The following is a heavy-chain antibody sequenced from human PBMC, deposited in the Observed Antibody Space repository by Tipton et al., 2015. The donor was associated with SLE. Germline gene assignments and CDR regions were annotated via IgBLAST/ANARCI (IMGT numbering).Heavy chain of an antibody. CDR3: AKDRGWGPDAFDI. Sequence: TLSLTCAVSGYSISSGYYWGWIRQPPGKGLEWVGSIYNSGSTNSNPSLKSRATISVDTSKNQFSLKLSSVTAADTAVYYCAKDRGWGPDAFDIWGQGTMVTVSS. CDR1: GYSISSGYY. CDR2: IYNSGST. V-gene: IGHV4-38-2*02. D-gene: IGHD1-26*01. J-gene: IGHJ3*02.